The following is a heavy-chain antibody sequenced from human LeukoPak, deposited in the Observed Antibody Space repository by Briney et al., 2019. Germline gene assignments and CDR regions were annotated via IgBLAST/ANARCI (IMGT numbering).Heavy chain of an antibody. Sequence: ASVKVSCKASGYTFNRHGISWVRQAPGQGREGMGWISFYNGDRRYAQNLQGRLTMTTDTSTNTAYIQLRSLGSDDTDVYYCARDPSNTSGHNAWFDYWGQGTLVTVSS. V-gene: IGHV1-18*01. D-gene: IGHD3-22*01. CDR1: GYTFNRHG. J-gene: IGHJ4*02. CDR2: ISFYNGDR. CDR3: ARDPSNTSGHNAWFDY.